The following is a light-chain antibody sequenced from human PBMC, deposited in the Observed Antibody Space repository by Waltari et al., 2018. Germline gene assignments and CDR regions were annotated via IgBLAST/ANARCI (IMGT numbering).Light chain of an antibody. J-gene: IGKJ1*01. Sequence: DIVMTQSPDSLAVSLGERAIINCKSSQSFLYSANNRNYLAWYQQNPGQPPKLLIFWASTRESGVPDRFSGSGSGTDFTLTISSLQAEDVAVYYCQQYYALPRTFGQGTKVEI. CDR3: QQYYALPRT. CDR1: QSFLYSANNRNY. V-gene: IGKV4-1*01. CDR2: WAS.